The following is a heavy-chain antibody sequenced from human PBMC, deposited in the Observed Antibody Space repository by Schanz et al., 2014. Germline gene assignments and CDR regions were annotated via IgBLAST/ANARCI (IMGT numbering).Heavy chain of an antibody. Sequence: VQLVESGGGLVQPGGSLRLSCAASGFTLSNSDMHWVRQGTGKGLEWVSTIGYLGDTYYADSVRGRFTVTRDSGQNSLYLQMNSPRAGDTSVYSCARGTDWNLHYWGQGALVTVSS. CDR2: IGYLGDT. J-gene: IGHJ4*02. D-gene: IGHD1-1*01. CDR1: GFTLSNSD. CDR3: ARGTDWNLHY. V-gene: IGHV3-13*01.